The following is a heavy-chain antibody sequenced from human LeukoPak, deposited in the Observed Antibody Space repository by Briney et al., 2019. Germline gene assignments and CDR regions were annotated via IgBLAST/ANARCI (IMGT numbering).Heavy chain of an antibody. V-gene: IGHV4-34*01. CDR2: INHSGST. CDR3: ARDQGYSSGWYYWAGRVNRNSEDY. D-gene: IGHD6-19*01. Sequence: SETLSLTCAVYGGSFSGYYWSWIRQPPGKGLEWIGEINHSGSTNCNPSLKSRVTISVDTSKNQFSLKLSSVTAADRAVYYCARDQGYSSGWYYWAGRVNRNSEDYWGQGTLVTVSS. CDR1: GGSFSGYY. J-gene: IGHJ4*02.